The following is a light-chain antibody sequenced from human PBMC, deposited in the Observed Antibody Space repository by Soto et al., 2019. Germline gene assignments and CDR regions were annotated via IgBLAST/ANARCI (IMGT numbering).Light chain of an antibody. CDR2: DTS. J-gene: IGLJ7*01. CDR1: TGAVTSGHY. CDR3: LLSYNGPYV. V-gene: IGLV7-46*01. Sequence: QTVVTQEPSLTVSPGGTVTLTCGSSTGAVTSGHYPYWFQQKPGQAPKTLIYDTSNKHSWTPARFSGSLLGGKAALTLSGAQPEDEAEYYCLLSYNGPYVFGAGTQLTVL.